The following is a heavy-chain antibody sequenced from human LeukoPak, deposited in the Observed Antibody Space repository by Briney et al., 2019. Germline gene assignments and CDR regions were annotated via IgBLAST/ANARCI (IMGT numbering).Heavy chain of an antibody. J-gene: IGHJ4*02. CDR1: GGSVTSVNYY. Sequence: PSETLSLTCTVSGGSVTSVNYYWTWIRQPPGKRLEWIGYIYCTGSTNYNPSLKSRVTISVDTSKNQFSLKLNSVTAADTAVYYCAGVSRRHLDYWGQGILVTVSS. V-gene: IGHV4-61*01. CDR3: AGVSRRHLDY. CDR2: IYCTGST.